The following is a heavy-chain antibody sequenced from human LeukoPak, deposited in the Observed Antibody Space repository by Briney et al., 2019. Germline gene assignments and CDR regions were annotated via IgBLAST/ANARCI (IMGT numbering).Heavy chain of an antibody. CDR1: GYSFTRYW. CDR2: IYPGDSDI. CDR3: ARLGGHAFDI. V-gene: IGHV5-51*01. Sequence: GESLKISCKGSGYSFTRYWIGWVRQMPGKGLEWMGIIYPGDSDIRYSPAFQGRVTISADESISTAYLQWSSLKASDTAMYYCARLGGHAFDIWGQGTMVTVSS. J-gene: IGHJ3*02.